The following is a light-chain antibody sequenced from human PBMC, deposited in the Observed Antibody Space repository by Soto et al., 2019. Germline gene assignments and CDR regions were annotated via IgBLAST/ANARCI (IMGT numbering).Light chain of an antibody. CDR3: SSYAGSNNLV. Sequence: QSALTQPPSASGSPGQSVTISCTGTSSDVGGHNYVSWYQQHPGKAPKLMIYEVSKRPSGVPARFSGSKSGNTASLTVSGLKAEDEADFYCSSYAGSNNLVFGGGTKLTVL. V-gene: IGLV2-8*01. CDR2: EVS. CDR1: SSDVGGHNY. J-gene: IGLJ2*01.